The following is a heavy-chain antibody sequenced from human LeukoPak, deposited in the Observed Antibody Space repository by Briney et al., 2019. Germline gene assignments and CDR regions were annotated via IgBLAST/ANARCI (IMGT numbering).Heavy chain of an antibody. D-gene: IGHD3-22*01. CDR3: ARERNYYDSSGYYYVLDY. CDR1: GFTVSSNY. CDR2: IYSGGST. J-gene: IGHJ4*02. Sequence: GGSLRLSCTASGFTVSSNYMSWVRQAPGKGLEWVSVIYSGGSTYYADSVKGRFTISRDNSKNTLYLQMNSLRAEDTAVYYCARERNYYDSSGYYYVLDYWGQGTLVTVSS. V-gene: IGHV3-66*01.